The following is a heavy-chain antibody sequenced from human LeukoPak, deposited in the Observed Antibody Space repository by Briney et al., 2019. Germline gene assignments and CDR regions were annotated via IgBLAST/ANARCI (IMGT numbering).Heavy chain of an antibody. CDR1: GFTFSSYS. V-gene: IGHV3-21*01. J-gene: IGHJ4*02. CDR3: ARGMTTVTKYYFDY. Sequence: GGSLRLSRAASGFTFSSYSMNWVRQAPGKGLEWVSSISSSSSYIYYADSVKGRFTISRDNAKNSLYLQMNSLRAEDTAVYYCARGMTTVTKYYFDYWGQGTLVTVSS. CDR2: ISSSSSYI. D-gene: IGHD4-17*01.